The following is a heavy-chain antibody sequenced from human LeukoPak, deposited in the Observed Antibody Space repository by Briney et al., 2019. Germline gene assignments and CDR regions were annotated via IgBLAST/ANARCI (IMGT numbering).Heavy chain of an antibody. CDR2: IKSTGDTT. CDR1: GYAFTSYH. D-gene: IGHD2-2*01. Sequence: ASVQVSCKTSGYAFTSYHMHWVRQAPGQGLEWVAIIKSTGDTTVYAQKFQGRVTVTRDTSTSTVYMDLSSLSSEDTAVYYCVREDAHTYYFDFWGPGTLVTVSS. V-gene: IGHV1-46*01. J-gene: IGHJ4*02. CDR3: VREDAHTYYFDF.